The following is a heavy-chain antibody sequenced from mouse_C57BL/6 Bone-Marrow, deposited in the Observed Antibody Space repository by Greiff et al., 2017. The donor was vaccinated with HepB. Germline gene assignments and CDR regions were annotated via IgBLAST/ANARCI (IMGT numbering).Heavy chain of an antibody. CDR1: GFNIKNTY. V-gene: IGHV14-3*01. J-gene: IGHJ1*03. CDR3: ARLRNYYCGSSDWYFDV. CDR2: IDPANGNT. D-gene: IGHD1-1*01. Sequence: VQLQQSVAELVRPGASVKLSCTASGFNIKNTYMHWVKQRPEQGLEWIGRIDPANGNTKYAPKFQGKATITADTSSNTAYLQLSSLTSEDTAIYYCARLRNYYCGSSDWYFDVWGTGTTVTVSS.